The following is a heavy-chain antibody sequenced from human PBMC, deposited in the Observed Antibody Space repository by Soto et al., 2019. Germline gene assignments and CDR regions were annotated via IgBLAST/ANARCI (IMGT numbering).Heavy chain of an antibody. Sequence: LGESLKISCKGSGYSFTSYWIGWVRQMPGKGLEWMGIIYPGDSDTRYSPSFQGQVTISADKSISTAYLQWSSLKASDTAMYYCARHHREGDSVVVAAFLGYYYYMDVWGKGTTVTVSS. CDR3: ARHHREGDSVVVAAFLGYYYYMDV. D-gene: IGHD2-15*01. J-gene: IGHJ6*03. V-gene: IGHV5-51*01. CDR2: IYPGDSDT. CDR1: GYSFTSYW.